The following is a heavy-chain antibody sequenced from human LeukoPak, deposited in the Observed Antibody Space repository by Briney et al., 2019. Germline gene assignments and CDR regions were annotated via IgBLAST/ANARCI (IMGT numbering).Heavy chain of an antibody. CDR3: ARGAERSGYDY. D-gene: IGHD3-22*01. CDR1: GFTFSTYA. Sequence: PGGSLRLSCAASGFTFSTYAMHWVRQAPGKGLEWVSSISSRSTYIYYADSLKGRFTISRDNAKNSLYLQMNTLRGEDTAVYYCARGAERSGYDYWGQGTLVTVAS. CDR2: ISSRSTYI. V-gene: IGHV3-21*01. J-gene: IGHJ4*02.